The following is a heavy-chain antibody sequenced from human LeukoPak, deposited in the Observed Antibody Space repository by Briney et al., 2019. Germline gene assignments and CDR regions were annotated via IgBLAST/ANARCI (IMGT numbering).Heavy chain of an antibody. V-gene: IGHV4-59*01. Sequence: PSETLSLTCTVSGGTISSYYWSWIRQPPGKELEWLGYIDYTRSTNYNPSLKSRLTISIDTSKNQFSLKLSSVTAADMAVYYCARGLRYFDLGAFDIWGQGTMVTVSS. D-gene: IGHD3-9*01. CDR3: ARGLRYFDLGAFDI. CDR2: IDYTRST. J-gene: IGHJ3*02. CDR1: GGTISSYY.